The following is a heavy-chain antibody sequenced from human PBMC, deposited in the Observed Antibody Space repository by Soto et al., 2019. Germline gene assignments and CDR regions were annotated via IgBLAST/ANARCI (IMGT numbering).Heavy chain of an antibody. CDR3: ARSLPGRFIDY. D-gene: IGHD1-1*01. V-gene: IGHV2-5*02. CDR2: IYWDDDK. Sequence: QITLKESGPTLVKTTQTLTLTCTFSGFSLTTSGVGVAWIRQPPGKALECLALIYWDDDKGYSPSLKNRLTITKDTSKAQVVLTMTNMAPVDTATYDAARSLPGRFIDYWGQGTLVTVSS. J-gene: IGHJ4*02. CDR1: GFSLTTSGVG.